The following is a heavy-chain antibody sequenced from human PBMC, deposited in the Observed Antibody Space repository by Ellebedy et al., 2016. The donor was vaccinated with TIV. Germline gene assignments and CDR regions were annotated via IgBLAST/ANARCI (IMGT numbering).Heavy chain of an antibody. CDR2: IYHFGTT. Sequence: SETLSLTXGVSGDSISSDYWWTWVRQPPEKGLEWIGEIYHFGTTNYNPSLKGRVTISVDRSKNQFSLRLTSMTAADTALYYCARVRRLTTLDSWGQGTLVTVSS. D-gene: IGHD1-14*01. CDR3: ARVRRLTTLDS. CDR1: GDSISSDYW. V-gene: IGHV4-4*02. J-gene: IGHJ4*02.